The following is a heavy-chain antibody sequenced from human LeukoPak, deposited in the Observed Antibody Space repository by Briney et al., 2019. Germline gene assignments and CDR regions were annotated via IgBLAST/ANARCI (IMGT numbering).Heavy chain of an antibody. CDR3: ARDVREVTTFDY. CDR1: GGSISSGDYY. Sequence: PSETLSLTCTVSGGSISSGDYYWSWIRQPPGKGLEWIGYIYYSGSTYYNSSLKSRVTISVDTSKNQFSLKLSSVTAADTAVYYCARDVREVTTFDYWGQGTLVTVSS. CDR2: IYYSGST. V-gene: IGHV4-30-4*01. D-gene: IGHD4-17*01. J-gene: IGHJ4*02.